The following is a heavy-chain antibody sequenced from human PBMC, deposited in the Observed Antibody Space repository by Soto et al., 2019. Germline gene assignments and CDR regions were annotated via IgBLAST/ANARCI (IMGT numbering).Heavy chain of an antibody. V-gene: IGHV4-39*01. CDR2: IYYSGST. Sequence: PSETLSLTCTVSGGSISSSSYYWGWIRQPPGKGLEWIGSIYYSGSTYYNPSLKSRVTISVDTSKNQFSLKLSSVTAADTAVYYCASLYCSGSYSQPYYYYYGMDVWGQGTTVTVSS. CDR1: GGSISSSSYY. J-gene: IGHJ6*02. CDR3: ASLYCSGSYSQPYYYYYGMDV. D-gene: IGHD3-10*01.